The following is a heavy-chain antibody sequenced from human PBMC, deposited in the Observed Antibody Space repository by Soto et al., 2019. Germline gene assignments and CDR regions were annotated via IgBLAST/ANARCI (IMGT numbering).Heavy chain of an antibody. CDR2: IGGTI. CDR1: GFTFSVYA. CDR3: SRDLSNDDFWSGYPYGMEV. D-gene: IGHD3-3*01. Sequence: PGGSLRLSCAASGFTFSVYAINWVRQAPGKGLEWLADIGGTIYYADSVKGRFTISKDNAKNSLNLQMNSLRDVDTAVYFCSRDLSNDDFWSGYPYGMEVWGQAPTVTVCS. V-gene: IGHV3-48*02. J-gene: IGHJ6*02.